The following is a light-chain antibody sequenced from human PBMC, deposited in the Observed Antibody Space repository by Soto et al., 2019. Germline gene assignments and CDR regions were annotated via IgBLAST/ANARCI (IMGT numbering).Light chain of an antibody. J-gene: IGLJ2*01. CDR2: RNS. CDR1: SSNIGSNY. V-gene: IGLV1-47*01. CDR3: AAWDDSLSGVV. Sequence: QSVLTQPPSASGTPGQRVTISCSGSSSNIGSNYVYWYQQLPGTVPQLLIYRNSERPSGVPDRFSGSKSGTSASLAISGLRSEDEADYYCAAWDDSLSGVVFGGGTKLPAL.